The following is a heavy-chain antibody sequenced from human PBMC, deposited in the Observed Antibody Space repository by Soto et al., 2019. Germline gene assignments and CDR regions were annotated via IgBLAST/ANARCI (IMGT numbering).Heavy chain of an antibody. Sequence: ETLSLTCTVSGYSTSSGSYWAWIRQPPGKGPEWIASIYHGGTTFYNPSLKSRITISVDTSNNQFSLKLTSVTAADTAVYYCARVHVMVVAGSTFDYWGHGTLVTVSS. CDR3: ARVHVMVVAGSTFDY. J-gene: IGHJ4*01. CDR2: IYHGGTT. D-gene: IGHD6-19*01. CDR1: GYSTSSGSY. V-gene: IGHV4-38-2*02.